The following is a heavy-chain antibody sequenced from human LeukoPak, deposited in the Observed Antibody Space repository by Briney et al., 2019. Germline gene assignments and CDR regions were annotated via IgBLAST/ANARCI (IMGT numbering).Heavy chain of an antibody. J-gene: IGHJ3*02. V-gene: IGHV3-23*01. Sequence: PGGSLRLSCAASGFTFSSYAMSWVRQAPGKGLEWVSAISGSGGSTYYADSVKGRFTISRDNAKNSLYLQMNSLRAEDTALYYCARSVKYYYDSSGYRGAFDIWGQGTMVTVSS. D-gene: IGHD3-22*01. CDR3: ARSVKYYYDSSGYRGAFDI. CDR2: ISGSGGST. CDR1: GFTFSSYA.